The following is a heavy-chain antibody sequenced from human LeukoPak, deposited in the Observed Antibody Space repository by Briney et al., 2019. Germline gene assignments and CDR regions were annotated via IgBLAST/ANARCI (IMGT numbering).Heavy chain of an antibody. Sequence: PGGSLRLSCEASGFNFEDYGMNWVRQAPGRGPEWVSGLTWNSKSIGYADSVKGRFTISRDNAKNSLYLQMDSLRAEDTALYYCARAYNWNDDAFDYWGQETLVTVSS. CDR3: ARAYNWNDDAFDY. D-gene: IGHD1-1*01. CDR1: GFNFEDYG. V-gene: IGHV3-20*04. CDR2: LTWNSKSI. J-gene: IGHJ4*02.